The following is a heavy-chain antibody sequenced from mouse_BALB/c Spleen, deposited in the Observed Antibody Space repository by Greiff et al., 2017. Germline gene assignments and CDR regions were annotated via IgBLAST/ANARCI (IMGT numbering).Heavy chain of an antibody. V-gene: IGHV1S135*01. CDR2: IDPYNGGT. CDR1: GYAFTSYN. J-gene: IGHJ2*01. CDR3: ARGLTGTYFDY. Sequence: LVESGPELVKPGASVKVSCKASGYAFTSYNMYWVKQSHGKSLEWIGYIDPYNGGTSYNQKFKGKATLTSDKSSSTAYMELSSLTSEDSAVYYCARGLTGTYFDYWGQGTTLTVSS. D-gene: IGHD4-1*01.